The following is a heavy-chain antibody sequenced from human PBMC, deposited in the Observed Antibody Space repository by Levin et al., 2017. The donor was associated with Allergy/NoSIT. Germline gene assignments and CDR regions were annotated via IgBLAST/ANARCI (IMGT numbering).Heavy chain of an antibody. Sequence: GESLKISCVASEFNVASNYMRWVRQAPGKGLEWLSVLYSGGSSYLADSVKGRFSVSRDDSKNTLYLQMNSLRAEDTAVYFCARVRGWQYYDSWGQRTLVAVSS. D-gene: IGHD6-19*01. CDR1: EFNVASNY. CDR3: ARVRGWQYYDS. CDR2: LYSGGSS. J-gene: IGHJ4*02. V-gene: IGHV3-53*01.